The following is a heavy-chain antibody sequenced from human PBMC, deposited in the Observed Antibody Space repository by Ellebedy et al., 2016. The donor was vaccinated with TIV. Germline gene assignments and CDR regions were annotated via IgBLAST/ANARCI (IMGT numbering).Heavy chain of an antibody. CDR3: ARFLDSSGWPWDGMDV. D-gene: IGHD6-19*01. CDR2: INPNSGGT. CDR1: GYTFTGYY. J-gene: IGHJ6*02. Sequence: PSVKVSCKASGYTFTGYYMHWVRQAPGPGLEWMGWINPNSGGTNYAQKFQGRVTMTRDTSISTAYMELSRLRSDDTAVYYCARFLDSSGWPWDGMDVWGQGATVTVSS. V-gene: IGHV1-2*02.